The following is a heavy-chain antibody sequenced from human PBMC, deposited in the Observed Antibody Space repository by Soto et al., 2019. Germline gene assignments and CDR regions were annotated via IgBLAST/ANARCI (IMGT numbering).Heavy chain of an antibody. D-gene: IGHD2-2*01. CDR1: GYTFPSYG. Sequence: ASVKVSCKASGYTFPSYGFTWVRQAPGQGLEWMGWISAYNGNTKYAQKVQGRVTMTTDTSTSTAYMELRSLGSDNTAVYYCAGVCREVSTSCYALTDYWGQGTLVTVSS. V-gene: IGHV1-18*01. CDR3: AGVCREVSTSCYALTDY. CDR2: ISAYNGNT. J-gene: IGHJ4*02.